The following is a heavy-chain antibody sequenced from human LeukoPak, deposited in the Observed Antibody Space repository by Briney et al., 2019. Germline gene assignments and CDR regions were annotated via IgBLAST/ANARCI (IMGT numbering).Heavy chain of an antibody. V-gene: IGHV4-39*01. Sequence: SSETLSLTCTVSGGSISSSSYYWGWIRQPPGKGLEWIGSIYYSGSTYYNPSLKSRVTISVDTSKNQFSLKLSSVTAADTAVYYCARLPNYDFWSGYPHYFDYWGQGTLVTVSS. CDR3: ARLPNYDFWSGYPHYFDY. J-gene: IGHJ4*02. CDR2: IYYSGST. D-gene: IGHD3-3*01. CDR1: GGSISSSSYY.